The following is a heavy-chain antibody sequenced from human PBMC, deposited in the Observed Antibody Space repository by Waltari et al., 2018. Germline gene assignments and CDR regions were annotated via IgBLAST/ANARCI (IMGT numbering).Heavy chain of an antibody. CDR1: GGAISSSTLF. CDR2: VYDSGTT. CDR3: ATHPPSQLGVVLNWFDP. J-gene: IGHJ5*02. D-gene: IGHD3-16*01. V-gene: IGHV4-39*01. Sequence: QLQRQASGPGLVKPAATLSLTCTASGGAISSSTLFSGWLRQHLGKGLEWIGSVYDSGTTYYNPSLKSRVTISVDTSKNHFSLKVNSVTAADTAVYYCATHPPSQLGVVLNWFDPWGQGILVTVSS.